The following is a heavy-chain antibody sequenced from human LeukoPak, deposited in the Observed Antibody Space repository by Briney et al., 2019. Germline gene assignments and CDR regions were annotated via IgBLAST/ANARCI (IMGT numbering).Heavy chain of an antibody. J-gene: IGHJ3*02. CDR3: AKGLTGTTDDAFDI. D-gene: IGHD1-20*01. Sequence: GGSLRLSCAASGLTFDDYAMHWVRQAPGKGLEWVSGISWNSGSIGYADSVKGRFTISRDNAKNSLYLQMNSLRAEDMALYYCAKGLTGTTDDAFDIWGQGTMVTVSS. V-gene: IGHV3-9*03. CDR1: GLTFDDYA. CDR2: ISWNSGSI.